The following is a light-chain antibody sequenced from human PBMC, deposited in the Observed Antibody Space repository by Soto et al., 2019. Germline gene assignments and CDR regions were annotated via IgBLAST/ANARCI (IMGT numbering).Light chain of an antibody. J-gene: IGKJ1*01. V-gene: IGKV3-20*01. CDR1: QSVSSSY. CDR2: GAS. Sequence: EIVLTQSPVTLSLSPGERATLYCRASQSVSSSYLAWYQQKPGQAPRLLIYGASSRATGIPERFSGSGSGTDVTLTISRLEPADFSVDYCQQYGSSPRTFGQGTKVDIK. CDR3: QQYGSSPRT.